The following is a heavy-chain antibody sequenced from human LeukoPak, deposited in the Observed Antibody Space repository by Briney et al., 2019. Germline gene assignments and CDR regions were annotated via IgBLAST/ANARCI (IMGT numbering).Heavy chain of an antibody. CDR2: ISGSGGST. V-gene: IGHV3-23*01. J-gene: IGHJ4*02. CDR3: AKDGGSYYGFDY. D-gene: IGHD1-26*01. Sequence: GGALRLSCAASGFTFSSYPMSWVRQAPGKGLEWVSAISGSGGSTYYADSVKGRFTIYRDNSKNTLYLQMNSLRAEDTAVYYCAKDGGSYYGFDYWGQGTLVTVSS. CDR1: GFTFSSYP.